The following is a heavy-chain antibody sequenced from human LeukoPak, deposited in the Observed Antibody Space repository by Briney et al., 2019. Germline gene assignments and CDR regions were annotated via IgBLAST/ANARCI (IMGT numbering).Heavy chain of an antibody. CDR2: IYYSGST. V-gene: IGHV4-30-4*01. D-gene: IGHD3-10*01. CDR3: ARDSYGSGSYIGWYYGMDV. J-gene: IGHJ6*04. Sequence: PSQTLSLTCTVSGGSISSGDYYWSWIRQPPGKGLEWIGYIYYSGSTYYNPSLKSRVTISVDTSKNQFSLKLSSVTAADTAVYYCARDSYGSGSYIGWYYGMDVWGKGTMVTVSS. CDR1: GGSISSGDYY.